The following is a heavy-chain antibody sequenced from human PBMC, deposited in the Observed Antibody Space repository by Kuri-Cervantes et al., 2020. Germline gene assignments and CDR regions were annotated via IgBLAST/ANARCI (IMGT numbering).Heavy chain of an antibody. CDR1: GFTFSSYA. V-gene: IGHV3-23*01. Sequence: GESLKSSGAASGFTFSSYAMSWVRQAPGKGLEWVSAISGSGGSTYYADSVKGRFTISRDNSKNTLYLQMNSLRAEDTAVYYCAKGRSTLRWYLPFDYWGQGTLVTVSS. CDR3: AKGRSTLRWYLPFDY. J-gene: IGHJ4*02. D-gene: IGHD4-23*01. CDR2: ISGSGGST.